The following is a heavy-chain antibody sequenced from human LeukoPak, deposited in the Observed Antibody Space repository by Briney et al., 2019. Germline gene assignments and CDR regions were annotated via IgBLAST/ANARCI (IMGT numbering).Heavy chain of an antibody. D-gene: IGHD4-17*01. Sequence: GGSLRLSCAASGVTVSSYSMNWVRQAPGKGREWVSSISSSSSYIYYADSVKGRFTISRDNAQHSLYLQMTSLRAEDTAVYYCARDNDMTPVTPCAFDIWGQETMVTVSS. CDR1: GVTVSSYS. J-gene: IGHJ3*02. V-gene: IGHV3-21*01. CDR2: ISSSSSYI. CDR3: ARDNDMTPVTPCAFDI.